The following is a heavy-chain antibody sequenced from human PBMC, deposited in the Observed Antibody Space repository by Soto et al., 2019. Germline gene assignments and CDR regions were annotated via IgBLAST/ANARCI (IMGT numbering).Heavy chain of an antibody. CDR3: VGEVGFQLIY. J-gene: IGHJ4*02. CDR1: GFTFSTHS. D-gene: IGHD2-2*01. Sequence: EVQLVESGGGLVQHGGSLRLSCAASGFTFSTHSMNWVRQAPGKGLEWISYITSSSGTMYADSVKGRFTISRDNAKNSLYLQMNSLRAEDTAVYFCVGEVGFQLIYWGQGTLVTVSS. V-gene: IGHV3-48*01. CDR2: ITSSSGT.